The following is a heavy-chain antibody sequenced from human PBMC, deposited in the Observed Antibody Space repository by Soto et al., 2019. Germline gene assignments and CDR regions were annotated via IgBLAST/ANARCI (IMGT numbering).Heavy chain of an antibody. D-gene: IGHD6-19*01. Sequence: QVQLVESGGGVVQPGRSLRLSCAASGFTFSSYGMHWVRQDPGKGLEWVAVIWYDGSNKYYADSVKGRFTISRDNSKNTLYLQMNSLRAEDTAVYYCARDNTAHSSGWYGDGDWFDPWGQGTLVTVSS. CDR3: ARDNTAHSSGWYGDGDWFDP. CDR1: GFTFSSYG. V-gene: IGHV3-33*01. J-gene: IGHJ5*02. CDR2: IWYDGSNK.